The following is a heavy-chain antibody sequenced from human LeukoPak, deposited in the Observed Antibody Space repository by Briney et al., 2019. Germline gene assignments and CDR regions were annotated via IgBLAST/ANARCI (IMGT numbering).Heavy chain of an antibody. D-gene: IGHD6-6*01. CDR2: IYTSGST. CDR1: GGSISSYY. Sequence: PSETLSLTCTVSGGSISSYYWSWIRQPAGKGLEWIGRIYTSGSTNYNPSLKSRVTMSVDTSKNQFSLKLSSVTAADTAVYYCARDRGIAARQGDYYYYGMDVWGQGTTVTVSS. J-gene: IGHJ6*02. CDR3: ARDRGIAARQGDYYYYGMDV. V-gene: IGHV4-4*07.